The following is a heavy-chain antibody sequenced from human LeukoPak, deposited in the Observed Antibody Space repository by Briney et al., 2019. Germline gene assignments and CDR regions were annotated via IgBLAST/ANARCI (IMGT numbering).Heavy chain of an antibody. CDR2: IIPIFGTA. D-gene: IGHD7-27*01. V-gene: IGHV1-69*13. J-gene: IGHJ3*02. CDR3: ARDLAGTGDQAFDI. Sequence: GASVKVSCKPSGGTFSSYAIRWVRQAPGQGLEWMGGIIPIFGTANYAQKFQGRVTITADESTSTAYMELSSLRSEDTAVYYCARDLAGTGDQAFDIWGQGTMVTVSS. CDR1: GGTFSSYA.